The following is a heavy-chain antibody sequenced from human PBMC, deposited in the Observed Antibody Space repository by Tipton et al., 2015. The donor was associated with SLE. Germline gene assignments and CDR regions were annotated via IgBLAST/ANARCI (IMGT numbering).Heavy chain of an antibody. CDR2: IYHSGST. D-gene: IGHD3-3*01. J-gene: IGHJ5*02. CDR3: ARAGFWSGTQFDP. Sequence: TLSLTCAVYGGSFSGYYWGWIRQPPGKGLEWIGSIYHSGSTYYNPSLKSRVTISVDRSKNQFSLKLSSVTAADTAVYYCARAGFWSGTQFDPWGQGTLVTVSS. CDR1: GGSFSGYY. V-gene: IGHV4-34*01.